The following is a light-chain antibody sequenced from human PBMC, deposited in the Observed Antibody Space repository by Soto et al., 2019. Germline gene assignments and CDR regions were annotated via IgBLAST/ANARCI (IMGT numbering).Light chain of an antibody. CDR2: LGS. Sequence: DIVMTQSPLSLPVTPGEPASISCRSSQSLLHSNGYNYLDWYLQKPVQSPQLLIYLGSNRASGVPDRVSGSGSGTDFTLKISRVEAADVGVYYGMQDFQTYTFGQGTKLEIK. CDR3: MQDFQTYT. CDR1: QSLLHSNGYNY. J-gene: IGKJ2*01. V-gene: IGKV2-28*01.